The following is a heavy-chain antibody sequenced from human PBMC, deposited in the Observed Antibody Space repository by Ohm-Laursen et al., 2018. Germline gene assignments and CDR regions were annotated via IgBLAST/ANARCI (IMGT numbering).Heavy chain of an antibody. CDR2: ISSSGSTI. V-gene: IGHV3-11*01. J-gene: IGHJ6*02. CDR1: GFTFSDYY. CDR3: AVYCSSTSCYDYGMDV. D-gene: IGHD2-2*01. Sequence: SLRLSCAAPGFTFSDYYMSWIRQAPGKGLEWVSYISSSGSTIYYADSVKGRFTISRDNAKNSLYLQMNSLRAEDTAVYYCAVYCSSTSCYDYGMDVWGQGTTVTVSS.